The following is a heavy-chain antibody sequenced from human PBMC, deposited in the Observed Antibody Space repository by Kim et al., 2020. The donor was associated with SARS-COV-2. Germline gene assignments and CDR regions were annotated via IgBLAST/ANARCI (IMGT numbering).Heavy chain of an antibody. J-gene: IGHJ4*02. D-gene: IGHD3-9*01. CDR3: ARDPPDILTGYIY. V-gene: IGHV3-30*01. Sequence: YADSVKGRFTISRDNSKNTLYLQMNSLRAEDTAVYYCARDPPDILTGYIYWGQGTLVTVSS.